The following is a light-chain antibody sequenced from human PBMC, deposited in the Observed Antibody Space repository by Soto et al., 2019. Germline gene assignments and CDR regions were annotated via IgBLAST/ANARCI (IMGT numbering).Light chain of an antibody. J-gene: IGKJ1*01. CDR2: GAS. CDR1: QGLGSGY. Sequence: EIVLTQSPGTLSLSPGERATLSCRASQGLGSGYLAWYQQKPGQAPRLLISGASSRATGIPDRFSGSGSGTDFTLTITGLEPEDFAVYYCQEYGSSRTFGQGTKVEIK. CDR3: QEYGSSRT. V-gene: IGKV3-20*01.